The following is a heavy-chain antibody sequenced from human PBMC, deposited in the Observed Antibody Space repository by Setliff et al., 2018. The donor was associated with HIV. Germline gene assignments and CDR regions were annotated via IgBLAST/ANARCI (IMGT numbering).Heavy chain of an antibody. D-gene: IGHD3-16*01. V-gene: IGHV1-8*01. CDR3: ARPSHVYDDDGPLGY. CDR2: MNPSTGEI. Sequence: ASVKVSCKTSGYSFTAYDINWVRQATGRGLELMAWMNPSTGEIGYAQKFQGRLTMTRDSSITTAFMELRGLRSEDTAIYYCARPSHVYDDDGPLGYWGQGTLVTVSS. J-gene: IGHJ4*02. CDR1: GYSFTAYD.